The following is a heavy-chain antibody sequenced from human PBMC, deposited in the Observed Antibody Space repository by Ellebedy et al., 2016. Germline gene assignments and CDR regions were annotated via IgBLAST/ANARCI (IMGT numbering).Heavy chain of an antibody. Sequence: ASVKVSXKASGYTFLNYGVNWVRQAPGQGLEWMGGSNNINHAQKFQGRVTMTTDTSTSTAYMELRTLRFDDTAVYYCARDTRDGVGSSEAYYDPWGQGTLVTVSS. CDR3: ARDTRDGVGSSEAYYDP. CDR1: GYTFLNYG. D-gene: IGHD1-26*01. V-gene: IGHV1-18*01. J-gene: IGHJ5*02. CDR2: SNNI.